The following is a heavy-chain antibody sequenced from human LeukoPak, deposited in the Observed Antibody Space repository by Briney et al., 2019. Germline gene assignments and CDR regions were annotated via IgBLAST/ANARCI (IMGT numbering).Heavy chain of an antibody. Sequence: GGSLRLSCAASGFTFDDYGMSWVRQAPGKGLEWVSGINWNGGSTGYADSVKGRFTISRDNAKNSLYLQMNSLRAEDTALYHCARVSLSGSGSYYFDYWGQGTLDTVSS. D-gene: IGHD3-10*01. CDR3: ARVSLSGSGSYYFDY. CDR1: GFTFDDYG. J-gene: IGHJ4*02. CDR2: INWNGGST. V-gene: IGHV3-20*01.